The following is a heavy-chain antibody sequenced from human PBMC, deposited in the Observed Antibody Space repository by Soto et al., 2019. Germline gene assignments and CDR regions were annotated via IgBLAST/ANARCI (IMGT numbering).Heavy chain of an antibody. J-gene: IGHJ5*02. CDR1: GFIFTSYA. D-gene: IGHD6-19*01. Sequence: QVQLVESGGGVVHPGKSLRLSCAASGFIFTSYAIHWVRQAPGKGLEWVALISYNGINTYYADSVKGRFTISRDNSNNTLYLQMNSLRSEDTATYYCSRGGGSDWRSTYFDPWGQGTLVTVSS. V-gene: IGHV3-30-3*01. CDR3: SRGGGSDWRSTYFDP. CDR2: ISYNGINT.